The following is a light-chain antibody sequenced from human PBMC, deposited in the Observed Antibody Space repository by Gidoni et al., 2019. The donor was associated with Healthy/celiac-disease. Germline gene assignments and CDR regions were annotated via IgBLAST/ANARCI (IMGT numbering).Light chain of an antibody. CDR2: KAS. Sequence: DIHMTQSPSTLSASVGDRVTLTCRASQSISSWLAWYQQKPGKAPKLLIYKASSLDSGVPSRFSGSGSGTEFTLTISSLQPDDFATYYCQQYNSYSYTFGQGTKLEIK. V-gene: IGKV1-5*03. CDR1: QSISSW. CDR3: QQYNSYSYT. J-gene: IGKJ2*01.